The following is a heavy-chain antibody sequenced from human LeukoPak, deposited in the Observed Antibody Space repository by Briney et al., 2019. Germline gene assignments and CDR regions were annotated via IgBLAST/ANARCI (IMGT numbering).Heavy chain of an antibody. CDR3: ARAVWKGRTGSRVLDY. D-gene: IGHD2-8*02. J-gene: IGHJ4*02. CDR2: INHSGST. CDR1: GGSFSGYY. Sequence: PSETLSLTCAVYGGSFSGYYWSWIRQPPGKGLEWIGEINHSGSTNYNPSLKSRVTISVDTSKNQFSLKLSSVTAADTAVYYCARAVWKGRTGSRVLDYWGQGTLVTVSS. V-gene: IGHV4-34*01.